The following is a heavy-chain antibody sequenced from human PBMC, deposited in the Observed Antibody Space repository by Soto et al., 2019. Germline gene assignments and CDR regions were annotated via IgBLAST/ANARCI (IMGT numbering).Heavy chain of an antibody. CDR3: ASGTEVSPSWDV. CDR2: IYYSGST. CDR1: GGSISSGGYY. J-gene: IGHJ6*02. V-gene: IGHV4-31*03. Sequence: SETLSLTCTVSGGSISSGGYYWSWIRQHPGKGLEWIGYIYYSGSTYYNPSLKCRVTISVDTSKNQFSLKLSSVTAADTAVYYCASGTEVSPSWDVWGQGTTVTVSS. D-gene: IGHD1-26*01.